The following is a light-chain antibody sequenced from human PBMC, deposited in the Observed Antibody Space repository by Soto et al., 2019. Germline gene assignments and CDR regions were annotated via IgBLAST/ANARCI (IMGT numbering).Light chain of an antibody. Sequence: DIQITQSPSSVSASVGDIVAITFRASQGISSALAFYQQNPGKAPQLLIYDASSLQSGVPSRFSGSGSGTDFTLTITSLQPEDFATYYCQQANSIWITFGQGTRLEIK. CDR1: QGISSA. CDR3: QQANSIWIT. J-gene: IGKJ5*01. V-gene: IGKV1-12*01. CDR2: DAS.